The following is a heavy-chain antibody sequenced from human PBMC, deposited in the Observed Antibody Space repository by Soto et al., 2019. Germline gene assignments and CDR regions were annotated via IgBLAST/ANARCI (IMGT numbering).Heavy chain of an antibody. CDR3: SKCGHWIYAAEY. V-gene: IGHV1-18*01. Sequence: GASVKVSCKASGYTFSTSGITWVRQAPGQGLEWMGWISDHNGDTKYAQKLQGRVTMTTDTSTSTAYMELRSLRSDDTAIYYCSKCGHWIYAAEYWGQGTRVTV. J-gene: IGHJ4*02. CDR2: ISDHNGDT. D-gene: IGHD1-7*01. CDR1: GYTFSTSG.